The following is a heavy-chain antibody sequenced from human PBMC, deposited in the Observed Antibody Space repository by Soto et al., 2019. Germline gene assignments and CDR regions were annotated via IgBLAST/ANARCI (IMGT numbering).Heavy chain of an antibody. V-gene: IGHV4-34*01. D-gene: IGHD5-12*01. CDR1: GGYFSGHY. CDR3: ARVLRHVDIVATMIRDPRNYYGMDV. Sequence: PSETLPLPCAVYGGYFSGHYWRWIRKPPGKGLEWIGEINHSGSTNYNPSLKSRVTISVDTSKNQFSLKLSSVTAADTAVYYCARVLRHVDIVATMIRDPRNYYGMDVWAQGTTVTVSS. J-gene: IGHJ6*02. CDR2: INHSGST.